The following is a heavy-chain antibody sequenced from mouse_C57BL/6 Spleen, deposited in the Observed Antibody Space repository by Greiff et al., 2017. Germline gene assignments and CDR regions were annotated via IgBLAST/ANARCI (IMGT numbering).Heavy chain of an antibody. CDR2: ISDGGSYT. D-gene: IGHD1-1*01. CDR3: ATLYYGSSYAYFEV. Sequence: EVKLVESGGGLVKPGGSLKLSCAASGFTFSSYAMSWVRQTPEKRLEWVATISDGGSYTYYPDNVKGRFTISRDNAKNNLYLQMSHLKSEDTAMYYCATLYYGSSYAYFEVWGTGTTVTVSS. CDR1: GFTFSSYA. V-gene: IGHV5-4*03. J-gene: IGHJ1*03.